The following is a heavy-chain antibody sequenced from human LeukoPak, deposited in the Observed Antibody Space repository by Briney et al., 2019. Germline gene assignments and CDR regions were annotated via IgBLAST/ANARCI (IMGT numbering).Heavy chain of an antibody. CDR2: IYPGDSDT. Sequence: GESLKISCKTSGYDFTTHWIGWVRQMPGKGLEWMGIIYPGDSDTRYSPPFQGQVTISADKSIATAYLQWSSLRASDTAIYYCARPGTDSPGNFLPFDSWDQGTLVLVSS. D-gene: IGHD1-7*01. CDR3: ARPGTDSPGNFLPFDS. CDR1: GYDFTTHW. J-gene: IGHJ4*02. V-gene: IGHV5-51*01.